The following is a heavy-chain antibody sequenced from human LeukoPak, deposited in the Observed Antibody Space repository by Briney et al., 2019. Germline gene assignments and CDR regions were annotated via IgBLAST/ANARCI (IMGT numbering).Heavy chain of an antibody. J-gene: IGHJ4*02. D-gene: IGHD5-12*01. CDR3: AKVFSGYDETLDY. Sequence: GGSLRLSCAASGFTFSSYGMHWVRQAPGKGLEWVALIRYDGSNKYYADSVKGRFTISRDNSKNTLYLQMNSLRAEDTAVYYCAKVFSGYDETLDYWGQGTLVTVSS. CDR2: IRYDGSNK. V-gene: IGHV3-30*02. CDR1: GFTFSSYG.